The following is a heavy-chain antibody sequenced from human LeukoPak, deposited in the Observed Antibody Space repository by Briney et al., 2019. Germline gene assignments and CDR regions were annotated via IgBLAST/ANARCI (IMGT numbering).Heavy chain of an antibody. V-gene: IGHV3-43D*04. Sequence: GGSLRLSRAASGFTFDDYAMHWVRQGPGKGLEWVALISWDGSRTYFADSVRGRFNISRDNSKHSLHLQMNSLRLEDTALYYCAKANIASGGTGWYFDLWGRGTLVTVSS. CDR2: ISWDGSRT. J-gene: IGHJ2*01. CDR1: GFTFDDYA. D-gene: IGHD1-1*01. CDR3: AKANIASGGTGWYFDL.